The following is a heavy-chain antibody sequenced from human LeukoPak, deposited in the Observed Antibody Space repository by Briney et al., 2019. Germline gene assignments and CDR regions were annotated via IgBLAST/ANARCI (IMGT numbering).Heavy chain of an antibody. D-gene: IGHD6-13*01. J-gene: IGHJ4*02. Sequence: WIRQPPGKGLEWIGSIYYSGSTYYNPSLKSRVTISVDTSKNQFSLKLSSVTAADTAVYYCASGIAEDYFDYWGQGTLVTVSS. V-gene: IGHV4-39*01. CDR2: IYYSGST. CDR3: ASGIAEDYFDY.